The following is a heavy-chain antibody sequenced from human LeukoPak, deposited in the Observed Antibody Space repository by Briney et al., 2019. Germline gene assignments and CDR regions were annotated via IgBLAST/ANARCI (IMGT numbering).Heavy chain of an antibody. CDR3: AREGTDGFDY. V-gene: IGHV4-61*02. Sequence: PSETLSLTSSASGGSFSSGSYYWSWIRQPAGQGLEWIGRIYPSGSTNYNPSLKSRVTISVDTSKNQFSLNLNSVTAADTAVYYCAREGTDGFDYWGQGALVTVSS. J-gene: IGHJ4*02. CDR2: IYPSGST. CDR1: GGSFSSGSYY. D-gene: IGHD1-1*01.